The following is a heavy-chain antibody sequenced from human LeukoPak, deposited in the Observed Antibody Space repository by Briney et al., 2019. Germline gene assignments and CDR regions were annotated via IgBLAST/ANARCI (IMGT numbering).Heavy chain of an antibody. J-gene: IGHJ6*03. CDR3: AGGYIYGSTYYYMDV. CDR2: IYYSGST. D-gene: IGHD5-18*01. Sequence: SETLSLTCTVSGGSISSYYWSWLRQPPGKGLEWIGYIYYSGSTNYNPSLKRRVTISVDTSKNQFSLKLSSVTAADTAVYYCAGGYIYGSTYYYMDVWGKGTTVTISS. CDR1: GGSISSYY. V-gene: IGHV4-59*01.